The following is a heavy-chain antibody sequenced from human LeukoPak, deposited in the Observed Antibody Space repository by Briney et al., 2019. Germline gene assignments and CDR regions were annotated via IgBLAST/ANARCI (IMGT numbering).Heavy chain of an antibody. D-gene: IGHD4-23*01. CDR1: GFTFSSYA. CDR3: AKGRARFYGGNSRWFDP. V-gene: IGHV3-30-3*01. J-gene: IGHJ5*02. Sequence: PGGSLRLSCAASGFTFSSYAMHWVRQASGKGLEWVAVISYDGSNKYYADSVKGWFTISRDNSKNTLYLQMNSLRAEDTAVYYCAKGRARFYGGNSRWFDPWGQGTLVTVSS. CDR2: ISYDGSNK.